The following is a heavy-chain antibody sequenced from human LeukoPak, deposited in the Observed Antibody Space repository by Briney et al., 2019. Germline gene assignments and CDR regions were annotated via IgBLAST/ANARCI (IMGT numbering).Heavy chain of an antibody. J-gene: IGHJ4*02. CDR1: GYRFTIYW. V-gene: IGHV5-51*01. D-gene: IGHD7-27*01. CDR2: IYPGDSDI. Sequence: GESLKISCKGSGYRFTIYWIGWVRQMPGRGLEWIGIIYPGDSDIRYSPSFQGQVNISADRSISTAYLQWSSLKASDTAMYYCVRRTTGEYYFDYWGQGTLVTVSS. CDR3: VRRTTGEYYFDY.